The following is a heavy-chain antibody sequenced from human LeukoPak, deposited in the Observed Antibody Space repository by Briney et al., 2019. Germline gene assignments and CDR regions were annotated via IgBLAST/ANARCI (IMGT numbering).Heavy chain of an antibody. CDR1: GGSFSGYY. CDR2: INHSGST. J-gene: IGHJ5*02. D-gene: IGHD3-9*01. V-gene: IGHV4-34*01. Sequence: SETLSLTCAVYGGSFSGYYWSWIRQPPGKGLEWIGEINHSGSTNYNPSLKSRVTISADTSKNQFSLKLSSVTAADTAVYYCARRLGTIFWTWWFDPWGQGTLVTVSS. CDR3: ARRLGTIFWTWWFDP.